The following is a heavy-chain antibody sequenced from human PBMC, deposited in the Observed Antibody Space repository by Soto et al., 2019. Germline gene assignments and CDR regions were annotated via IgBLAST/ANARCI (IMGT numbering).Heavy chain of an antibody. Sequence: SVKVSRNASGGTFRSYAISWVRQAPVQVLEWMGGIIPIFGTANYAQKFQGRVTITADKSTSTAYMELSSLRSEDTAVYYCARKTGLIAARPYWYFDLWGRGNLVTVSS. D-gene: IGHD6-6*01. CDR2: IIPIFGTA. CDR3: ARKTGLIAARPYWYFDL. V-gene: IGHV1-69*06. J-gene: IGHJ2*01. CDR1: GGTFRSYA.